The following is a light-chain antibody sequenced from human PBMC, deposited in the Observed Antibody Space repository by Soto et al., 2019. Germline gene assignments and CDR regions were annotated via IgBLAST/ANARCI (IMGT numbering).Light chain of an antibody. Sequence: ETVLTQSPGSLSLSLGDRATLSCRASQTVSNSYLAWYQQKPGHAPRLLIYGTSNRATGIPDRFSGSGSGTDFTLTISRLEPEDFVIYYCQPYNNWPLTFGGGTKVDIK. CDR2: GTS. CDR1: QTVSNSY. V-gene: IGKV3-20*01. J-gene: IGKJ4*01. CDR3: QPYNNWPLT.